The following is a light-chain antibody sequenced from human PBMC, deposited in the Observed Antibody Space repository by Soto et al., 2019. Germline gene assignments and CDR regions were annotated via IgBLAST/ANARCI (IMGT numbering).Light chain of an antibody. J-gene: IGLJ2*01. V-gene: IGLV2-14*01. CDR1: SSDIGYYNF. CDR3: SSYSRSSIPV. CDR2: EVT. Sequence: QSALTQPASVSGSPGQSITISCTGTSSDIGYYNFVSWYQQHPATAPKLIIYEVTNRPSGVSNRFSGSKSGYTASLTISGLQAEDEADYYCSSYSRSSIPVFGGGTKLTVL.